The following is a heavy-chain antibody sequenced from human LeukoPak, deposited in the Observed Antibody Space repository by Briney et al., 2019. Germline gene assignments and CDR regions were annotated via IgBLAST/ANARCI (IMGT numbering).Heavy chain of an antibody. J-gene: IGHJ4*02. CDR1: GFTFSSYA. Sequence: GGSLRLSCAASGFTFSSYAMTWVRQAPGKGLEWVSAISASDGSTYYAASVKGRFTISRDNSKNTLYLQMNSLRAEDTAVYYCAKCLHYGILTGFDYWGQGTLVTVSS. CDR3: AKCLHYGILTGFDY. V-gene: IGHV3-23*01. CDR2: ISASDGST. D-gene: IGHD3-9*01.